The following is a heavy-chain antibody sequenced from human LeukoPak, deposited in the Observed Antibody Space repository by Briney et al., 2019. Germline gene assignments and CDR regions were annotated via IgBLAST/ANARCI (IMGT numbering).Heavy chain of an antibody. V-gene: IGHV3-21*01. J-gene: IGHJ5*02. Sequence: KTGGSLRLSCAASGFTFSSYSMNWVRQAPGKGLEWVSSISSSSSYIYYADSVKGRFTISRDNAKNSLYLQMNSLRAEDTAVYYCARDQDSWCSGGSCYLGPFDPWGQGTLVTVSS. D-gene: IGHD2-15*01. CDR3: ARDQDSWCSGGSCYLGPFDP. CDR2: ISSSSSYI. CDR1: GFTFSSYS.